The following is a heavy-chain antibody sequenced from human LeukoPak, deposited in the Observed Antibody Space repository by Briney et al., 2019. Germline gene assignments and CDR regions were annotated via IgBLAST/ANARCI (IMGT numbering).Heavy chain of an antibody. D-gene: IGHD3-10*01. V-gene: IGHV3-30*03. Sequence: GRSLRLSCAASGFTFSNYAMHWVRHAPGKGLEWVALISYNGSKKYYADSVKGRFTISRDNSKNTLYLQMNSLRAEDTAVHYCATDIRLWFGELDYGLDVWGKGTTVTVSP. CDR3: ATDIRLWFGELDYGLDV. CDR2: ISYNGSKK. CDR1: GFTFSNYA. J-gene: IGHJ6*04.